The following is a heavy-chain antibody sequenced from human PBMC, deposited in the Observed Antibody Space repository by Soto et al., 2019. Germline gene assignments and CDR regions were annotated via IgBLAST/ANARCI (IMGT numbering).Heavy chain of an antibody. CDR1: GYTFTSYG. V-gene: IGHV1-18*01. J-gene: IGHJ4*02. Sequence: ASVKVSCKASGYTFTSYGISWVRQVPGQGLEWMGWISAYNGNTNYAQKLQGRVTMTTDTSTSTAYMELRSLRSDDTAVYYCAREIAVVRGVIIFDYWGQGTLVTVSS. CDR2: ISAYNGNT. CDR3: AREIAVVRGVIIFDY. D-gene: IGHD3-10*01.